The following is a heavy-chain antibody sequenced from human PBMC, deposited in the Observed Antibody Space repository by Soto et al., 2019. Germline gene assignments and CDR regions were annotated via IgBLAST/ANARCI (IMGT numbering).Heavy chain of an antibody. D-gene: IGHD2-8*01. V-gene: IGHV4-39*01. CDR3: ARAWQYCTNGVCYAKTNWFDP. CDR1: GGSISSSSYY. CDR2: IYYSGST. Sequence: SETLSLTCTVSGGSISSSSYYWGWIRQPPGKGLEWIGSIYYSGSTYYNPSLKSRVTISVDTSKNQFSLKLSSVTAADTAVYYCARAWQYCTNGVCYAKTNWFDPWGQGTLVTVSS. J-gene: IGHJ5*02.